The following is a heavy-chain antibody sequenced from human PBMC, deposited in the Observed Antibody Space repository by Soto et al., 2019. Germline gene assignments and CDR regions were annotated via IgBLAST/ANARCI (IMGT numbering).Heavy chain of an antibody. D-gene: IGHD2-15*01. CDR2: IYYLGNT. CDR3: ARFVVPDTRHAEFDF. V-gene: IGHV4-39*01. CDR1: GASITNNNFY. J-gene: IGHJ4*02. Sequence: SENPSLTCTVSGASITNNNFYWGWVRQPPGKGLDWIGNIYYLGNTFYNPSLRSRVTISADTSKNQFSLNLSSVTAADTAVYYCARFVVPDTRHAEFDFCGQGSLVIVSS.